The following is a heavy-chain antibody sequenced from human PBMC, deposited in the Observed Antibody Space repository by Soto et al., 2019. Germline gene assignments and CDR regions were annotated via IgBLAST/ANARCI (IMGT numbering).Heavy chain of an antibody. V-gene: IGHV1-2*02. Sequence: KRSGYSVRDNNTHWLRRAKRQGLEWMGRINTKSDDTNYAQKCQGRVTMTRDTSIDTAYLEVTGLTSADTAIYYFARKHALDYTRWGLDPWGKGTLITV. J-gene: IGHJ5*02. CDR1: GYSVRDNN. CDR2: INTKSDDT. CDR3: ARKHALDYTRWGLDP. D-gene: IGHD4-4*01.